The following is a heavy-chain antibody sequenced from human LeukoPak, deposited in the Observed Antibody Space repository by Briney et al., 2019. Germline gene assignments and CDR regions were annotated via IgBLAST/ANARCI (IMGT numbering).Heavy chain of an antibody. V-gene: IGHV3-23*01. CDR2: ISGSGGRT. CDR3: AKDSRRDGYH. D-gene: IGHD5-24*01. CDR1: KFTFTNYV. Sequence: GGSLRLSCTASKFTFTNYVMSWVRQAPGKGLEWVSTISGSGGRTYYADSVKGRFTISRDNSKNALYLQINSLRAEDTAVYYCAKDSRRDGYHWGQGTLVIVSS. J-gene: IGHJ4*02.